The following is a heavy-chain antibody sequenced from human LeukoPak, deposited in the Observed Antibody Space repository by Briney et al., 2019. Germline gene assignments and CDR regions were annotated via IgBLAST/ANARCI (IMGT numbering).Heavy chain of an antibody. D-gene: IGHD3-3*01. CDR2: ISGSGGST. Sequence: PGGSLRLSCAASGFTFNSYAMSWVRQAPGKGLEWVSAISGSGGSTYYADSVKGRFTISRDNSKNTLYLQMNSLRAEDTAVYYCAKNMYYDFWSGYSRIDPWGQGTLVTVSS. CDR3: AKNMYYDFWSGYSRIDP. V-gene: IGHV3-23*01. J-gene: IGHJ5*02. CDR1: GFTFNSYA.